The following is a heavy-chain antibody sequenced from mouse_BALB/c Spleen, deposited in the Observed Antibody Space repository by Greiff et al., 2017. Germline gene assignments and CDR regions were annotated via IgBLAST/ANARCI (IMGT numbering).Heavy chain of an antibody. CDR1: GYTFTSYV. D-gene: IGHD1-1*01. CDR3: ARKTVVATDYAMDY. Sequence: EVQLQQSGPELVKPGASVKMSCKASGYTFTSYVMHWVKQKPGQGLEWIGYINPYNDGTKYNEKFKGKATLTSDKSSSTAYMELSSLTSEDSAVYYCARKTVVATDYAMDYWGQGTSVTVSS. J-gene: IGHJ4*01. CDR2: INPYNDGT. V-gene: IGHV1-14*01.